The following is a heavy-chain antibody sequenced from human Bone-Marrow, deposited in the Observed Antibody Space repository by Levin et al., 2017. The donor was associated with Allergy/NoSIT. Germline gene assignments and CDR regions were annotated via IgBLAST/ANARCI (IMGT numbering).Heavy chain of an antibody. CDR2: IYHSGST. V-gene: IGHV4-38-2*02. J-gene: IGHJ4*02. CDR3: ARGPYSVLSLSGSYSY. Sequence: ESLKISCTVSGYSISSGYYWGWIRQPPGQGLEWIGSIYHSGSTYYNPSLKSRVTISVDTSKNQFSLKLSSVTAADTAVYYCARGPYSVLSLSGSYSYWGQGTLVTVSS. D-gene: IGHD1-26*01. CDR1: GYSISSGYY.